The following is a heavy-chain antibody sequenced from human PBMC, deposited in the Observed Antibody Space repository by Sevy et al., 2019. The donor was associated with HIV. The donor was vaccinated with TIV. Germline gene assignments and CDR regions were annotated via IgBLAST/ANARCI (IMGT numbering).Heavy chain of an antibody. CDR3: ARGPDILTGYYSHKYYYYYMDV. J-gene: IGHJ6*03. D-gene: IGHD3-9*01. CDR1: GYTFTSYG. V-gene: IGHV1-18*04. CDR2: ISAYNGNT. Sequence: ASVKVSCKASGYTFTSYGISWVRQAPGQGLEWMGWISAYNGNTNYAQKLQGRVTMTTDTSTSIAYMELRSLRSDDTAVYYCARGPDILTGYYSHKYYYYYMDVWGKGTTVTVSS.